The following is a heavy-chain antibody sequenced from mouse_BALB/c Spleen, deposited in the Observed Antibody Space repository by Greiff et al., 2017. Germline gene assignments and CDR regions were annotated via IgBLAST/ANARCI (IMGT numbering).Heavy chain of an antibody. J-gene: IGHJ1*01. CDR3: ARFPLYGSSYNWDFDV. CDR2: INPSSGDT. Sequence: QVQLQQSAAELARPGASVKMSCKASGYTFTSYTMHWVKQRPGQGLEWIGYINPSSGDTEYNQKFKDKTTLTADKSSSTAYMQLSSLTSEDSAVYYCARFPLYGSSYNWDFDVWGAGTTVTVSS. D-gene: IGHD1-1*01. CDR1: GYTFTSYT. V-gene: IGHV1-4*02.